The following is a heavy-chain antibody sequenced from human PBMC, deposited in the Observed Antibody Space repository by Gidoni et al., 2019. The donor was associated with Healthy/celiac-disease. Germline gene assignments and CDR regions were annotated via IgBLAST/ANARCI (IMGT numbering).Heavy chain of an antibody. D-gene: IGHD2-15*01. CDR2: IYYSGST. Sequence: QVQLQESGPGLVKHSQTLSLTCTVAGGSISSGGYYWSWIRQHPWKGLEWIGYIYYSGSTYYNPSLKSLVTISVDTSKNQFSLKLSSVTAADTAVYYCARVSSGCSGGSCYFSGFDYWGQGTLVTVSS. CDR1: GGSISSGGYY. J-gene: IGHJ4*02. CDR3: ARVSSGCSGGSCYFSGFDY. V-gene: IGHV4-31*01.